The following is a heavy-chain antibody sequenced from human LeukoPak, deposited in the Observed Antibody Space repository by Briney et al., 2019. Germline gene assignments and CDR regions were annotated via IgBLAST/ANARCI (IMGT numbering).Heavy chain of an antibody. D-gene: IGHD1-26*01. Sequence: ASVKVSCKATGYTLSNSGITWVRQAPGQGLELMGWISAYNGNTNYAQKFQGRVTMTTDTSTSTAYMEVTRLRSDDTAVYYCASGVRWDFDYWGQGTLVTVSS. V-gene: IGHV1-18*01. CDR2: ISAYNGNT. J-gene: IGHJ4*02. CDR1: GYTLSNSG. CDR3: ASGVRWDFDY.